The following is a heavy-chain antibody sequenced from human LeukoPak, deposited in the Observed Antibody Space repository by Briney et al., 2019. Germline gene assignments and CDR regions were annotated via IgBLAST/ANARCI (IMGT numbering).Heavy chain of an antibody. Sequence: GGSLRLSCAASGFTFSNFWMHWVRQAPGKGLEWVSGISGSGRNTYFADSVKGRFTISRDNSKDTLYLQMNSLRAEDTAVYYCAKEDMVRGVPFDYWGQGTLVTVSS. D-gene: IGHD3-10*01. V-gene: IGHV3-23*01. CDR3: AKEDMVRGVPFDY. J-gene: IGHJ4*02. CDR1: GFTFSNFW. CDR2: ISGSGRNT.